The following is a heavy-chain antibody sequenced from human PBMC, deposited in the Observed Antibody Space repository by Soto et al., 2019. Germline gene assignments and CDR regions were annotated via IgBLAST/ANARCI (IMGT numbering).Heavy chain of an antibody. CDR3: ARSAGDSDAFDI. CDR1: GYTFTSYA. CDR2: INAGNGNT. D-gene: IGHD2-21*02. J-gene: IGHJ3*02. Sequence: QVQLVQSGAEVKKPGAPVKVSCKASGYTFTSYAMHWVRQAPGQRLEWMGWINAGNGNTKYSQKFQGRVTITRDTSASTAYMELSSLRSEDTAVYYCARSAGDSDAFDIWGQGTMVTVSS. V-gene: IGHV1-3*01.